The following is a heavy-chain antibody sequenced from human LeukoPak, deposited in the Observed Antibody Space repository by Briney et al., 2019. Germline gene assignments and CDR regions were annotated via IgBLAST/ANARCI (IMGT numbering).Heavy chain of an antibody. CDR2: IYYSGST. CDR1: GGSISSHY. Sequence: PSETLSLTCTVSGGSISSHYWSWIRQPPGKGLEWLGYIYYSGSTNYNPSLKSRVTISVDTSKNQFSLKLSSVTAADTAVYYCARGQYDFWSGYSKPNWFDPWGQGTLITVSS. V-gene: IGHV4-59*11. D-gene: IGHD3-3*01. J-gene: IGHJ5*02. CDR3: ARGQYDFWSGYSKPNWFDP.